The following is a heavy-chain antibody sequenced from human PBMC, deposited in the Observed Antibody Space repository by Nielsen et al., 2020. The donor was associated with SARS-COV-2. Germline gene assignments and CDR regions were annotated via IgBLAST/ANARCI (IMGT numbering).Heavy chain of an antibody. D-gene: IGHD2-15*01. CDR3: TRRVVGGTMDV. CDR1: GFTVSSNY. V-gene: IGHV3-53*01. J-gene: IGHJ6*02. CDR2: IYSGGST. Sequence: GGSLRLSCAASGFTVSSNYMSWVRQAPGKGLEWVSVIYSGGSTYYADSVKGRFTISRDNSKNTLYLQMNSLGADDTAIYYCTRRVVGGTMDVWGQGTTVTVSS.